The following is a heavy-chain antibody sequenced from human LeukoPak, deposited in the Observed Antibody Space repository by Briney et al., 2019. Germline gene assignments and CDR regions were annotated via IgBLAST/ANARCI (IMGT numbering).Heavy chain of an antibody. D-gene: IGHD3-9*01. V-gene: IGHV1-3*01. Sequence: GASVKVSCKASGYTFTSYAMHWVRQAPGQRLEWMGWINAGNGNTKYSQKFQGRVAITRDTSASTAYMELSSLRSEDTAVYYCARVDILTGYYPLDYWGQGTLVTVSS. J-gene: IGHJ4*02. CDR1: GYTFTSYA. CDR3: ARVDILTGYYPLDY. CDR2: INAGNGNT.